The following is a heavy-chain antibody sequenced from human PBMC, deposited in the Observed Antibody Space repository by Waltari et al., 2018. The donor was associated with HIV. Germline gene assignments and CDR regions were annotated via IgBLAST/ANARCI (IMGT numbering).Heavy chain of an antibody. CDR1: GFTFSSYA. Sequence: EVQLLASGGGLVQPGGSLRLSCAASGFTFSSYALSWVRQAPGKGLGWVSVISGSGGSTYYADFVKGRFTISRDNSKNTLYLQMNSLRAEDTAVYYCAKEGIAGRPSVPDYWGQGTLVTVSS. J-gene: IGHJ4*02. D-gene: IGHD6-6*01. CDR3: AKEGIAGRPSVPDY. CDR2: ISGSGGST. V-gene: IGHV3-23*01.